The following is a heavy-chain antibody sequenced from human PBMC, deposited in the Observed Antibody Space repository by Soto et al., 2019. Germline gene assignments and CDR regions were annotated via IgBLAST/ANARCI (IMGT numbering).Heavy chain of an antibody. Sequence: PGGSLRLSCAASGFTFSSYSMNWVRQAPGKGLEWVSYISSSSSTIYYADSVKGRFTISRDNAKNSLYLQMDSLRDEDTAVYYCARDTVTTIIIFGVFDIWGQGTMVTVSS. D-gene: IGHD4-17*01. CDR1: GFTFSSYS. V-gene: IGHV3-48*02. J-gene: IGHJ3*02. CDR2: ISSSSSTI. CDR3: ARDTVTTIIIFGVFDI.